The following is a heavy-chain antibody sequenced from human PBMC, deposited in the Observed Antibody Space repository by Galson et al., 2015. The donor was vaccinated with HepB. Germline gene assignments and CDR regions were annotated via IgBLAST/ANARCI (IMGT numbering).Heavy chain of an antibody. V-gene: IGHV3-7*01. Sequence: SLRLSCAASGFTFSSYWMSWVRQAPGKGLEWVANIKQDGSEKYYVDSVKGRFTISRDNAKNSLYLQMNSLRAEDTAVYYCARGGGGYSYGLAYWGQGTLVTVCS. CDR2: IKQDGSEK. CDR1: GFTFSSYW. J-gene: IGHJ4*02. D-gene: IGHD5-18*01. CDR3: ARGGGGYSYGLAY.